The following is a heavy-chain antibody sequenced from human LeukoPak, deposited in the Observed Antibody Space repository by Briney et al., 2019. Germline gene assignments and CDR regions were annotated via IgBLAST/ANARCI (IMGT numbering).Heavy chain of an antibody. V-gene: IGHV3-30*18. CDR1: GFTFSSYG. D-gene: IGHD3-10*01. J-gene: IGHJ3*02. CDR2: ISYDGSNK. CDR3: AKGGVSGAYTHIFET. Sequence: GGSLRLSCAASGFTFSSYGMHWVRQGLGKGLEWVAVISYDGSNKYYVDSVKGRFTISRDNSKNTVYLQMNSLRAGDTAFYYCAKGGVSGAYTHIFETWGQGTIVTVSS.